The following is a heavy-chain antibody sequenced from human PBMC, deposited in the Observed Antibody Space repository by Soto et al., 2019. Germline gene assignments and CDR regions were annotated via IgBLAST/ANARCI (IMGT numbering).Heavy chain of an antibody. V-gene: IGHV4-4*09. CDR1: GDSVRNQY. D-gene: IGHD3-16*01. CDR2: IYRSGST. CDR3: ARTLDYGHMDV. Sequence: PSETLSLTCTVSGDSVRNQYWSWIRRPPGRGLEWIGYIYRSGSTKYNPSLKSRLTISVDTSKNQFSLKLSSVTAADTAVYYCARTLDYGHMDVWGKGTTVPSP. J-gene: IGHJ6*03.